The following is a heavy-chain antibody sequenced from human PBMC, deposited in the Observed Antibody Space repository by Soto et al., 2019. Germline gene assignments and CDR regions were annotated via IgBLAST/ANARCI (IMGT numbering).Heavy chain of an antibody. CDR1: GFTFSSYA. D-gene: IGHD6-13*01. J-gene: IGHJ6*02. Sequence: PGGSLRLSCAASGFTFSSYAMSWVRQAPGKGLEWVSAISGSDGSTYYADSVKGRFTISRDNSKNTLYLQMNSLRAEDTAVYYCERDSSRWQYYYYGMDVWGQGTTVTVSS. V-gene: IGHV3-23*01. CDR2: ISGSDGST. CDR3: ERDSSRWQYYYYGMDV.